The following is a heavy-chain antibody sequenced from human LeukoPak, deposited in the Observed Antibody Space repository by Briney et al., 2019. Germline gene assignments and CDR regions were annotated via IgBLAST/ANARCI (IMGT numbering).Heavy chain of an antibody. CDR1: GFTFSSYA. CDR2: ISYDGSNK. Sequence: GGSLRLSCAASGFTFSSYAMHGVRQAPGKGLEWVAVISYDGSNKYYADSVKGRFTISRDNSKNTLYLQMNSLRAEDTAVYYCVNIVVVTAIWGQGTLVTVSS. V-gene: IGHV3-30*04. D-gene: IGHD2-21*02. J-gene: IGHJ4*02. CDR3: VNIVVVTAI.